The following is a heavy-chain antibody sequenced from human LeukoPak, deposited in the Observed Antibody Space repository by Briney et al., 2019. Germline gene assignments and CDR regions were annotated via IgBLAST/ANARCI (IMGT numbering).Heavy chain of an antibody. J-gene: IGHJ4*02. D-gene: IGHD2-2*01. CDR1: GFTVSSNY. Sequence: GGSLRLSCAASGFTVSSNYMSWIRQAPGKGLEWVSYISFSSSYTNYADSVKGRFTISRDNAKNSLYLQMNNLRAEDTAVYYCVRRPEAGDYWGQGTLVTVSS. V-gene: IGHV3-11*03. CDR2: ISFSSSYT. CDR3: VRRPEAGDY.